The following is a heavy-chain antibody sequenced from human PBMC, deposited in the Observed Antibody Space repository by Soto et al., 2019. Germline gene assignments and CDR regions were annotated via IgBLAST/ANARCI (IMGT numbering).Heavy chain of an antibody. CDR1: GGTFSRFA. J-gene: IGHJ4*02. D-gene: IGHD3-22*01. V-gene: IGHV1-69*01. CDR2: IIPIFGTA. Sequence: QVQLVQSGAEVKKPGSSVKVSCKASGGTFSRFAISWVRQAPGQGLEWMGGIIPIFGTANYAKNFQGRLSITADESTTTVYMDLRSVRYEDTSVYYYARQFDFDRSGYYYAYWGQGTLVSVSS. CDR3: ARQFDFDRSGYYYAY.